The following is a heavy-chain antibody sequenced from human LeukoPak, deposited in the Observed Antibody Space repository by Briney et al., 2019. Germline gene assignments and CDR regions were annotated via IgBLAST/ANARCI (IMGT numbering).Heavy chain of an antibody. J-gene: IGHJ4*02. Sequence: GGSLRLSCAASGFTFSSYWMSWVRQAPGKGLEWVSGISGSGGSTYYADSVKGRFTISRDNSKNTLYLQMNSLRPEDTAVYYCAKADIGGYYYSDYWGQGTLVTVSS. D-gene: IGHD3-22*01. V-gene: IGHV3-23*01. CDR2: ISGSGGST. CDR3: AKADIGGYYYSDY. CDR1: GFTFSSYW.